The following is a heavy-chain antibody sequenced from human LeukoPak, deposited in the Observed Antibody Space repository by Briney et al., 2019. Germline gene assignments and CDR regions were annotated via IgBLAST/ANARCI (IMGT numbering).Heavy chain of an antibody. CDR1: GYTFTSYD. V-gene: IGHV1-8*01. J-gene: IGHJ4*02. D-gene: IGHD5-18*01. CDR2: MNPNSGNT. CDR3: ARGQDTAMAGVDY. Sequence: ASVKVSCKASGYTFTSYDINWVGQAPGQGLGWWGWMNPNSGNTGYAQKFQGRVTMTRNTSISTAYMELSSLRSEDTAVYYCARGQDTAMAGVDYWGQGTLVTVSS.